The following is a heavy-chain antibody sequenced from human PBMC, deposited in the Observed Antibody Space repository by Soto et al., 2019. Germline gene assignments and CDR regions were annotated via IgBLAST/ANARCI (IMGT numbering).Heavy chain of an antibody. CDR1: SGSISSDNW. Sequence: QVQLQESGPGLVKPSGTLSLTCTVTSGSISSDNWWSWVRQTPGKWLGWMGEINYGGSTNYNPSLMNRVTISIDTSRNQCSLRLRSVTAADTAVYYCAGEGGSITFRGPFASWGQGTLFTVSA. D-gene: IGHD3-16*01. V-gene: IGHV4-4*02. CDR2: INYGGST. CDR3: AGEGGSITFRGPFAS. J-gene: IGHJ3*02.